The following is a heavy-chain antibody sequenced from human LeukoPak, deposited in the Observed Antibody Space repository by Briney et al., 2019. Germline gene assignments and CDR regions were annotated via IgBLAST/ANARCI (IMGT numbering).Heavy chain of an antibody. Sequence: VGSLRLSCAASRFTVSSYVLDWVRQAPGKGLEWVSGISGSGGSTYYADSVKGRFTISRDNSKNTLFLQMNSLRAEDTAVYYCAKDVNRGQGVNAFDIWGQGTMVTVSS. CDR1: RFTVSSYV. V-gene: IGHV3-23*01. J-gene: IGHJ3*02. D-gene: IGHD3-10*01. CDR2: ISGSGGST. CDR3: AKDVNRGQGVNAFDI.